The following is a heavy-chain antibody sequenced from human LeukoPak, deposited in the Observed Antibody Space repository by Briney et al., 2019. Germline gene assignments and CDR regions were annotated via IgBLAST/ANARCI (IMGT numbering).Heavy chain of an antibody. D-gene: IGHD3-22*01. CDR3: ARESLVVTTLDY. CDR2: ISYDGSNK. V-gene: IGHV3-30*19. J-gene: IGHJ4*02. Sequence: GGSLRLSCAASGFTFTMSGMHWVRQAPGKGLEWVAVISYDGSNKYYADSVKGRFTISRDYSKNTLYLQMNSLRAEDTAVYYCARESLVVTTLDYWGQGTLVTVSS. CDR1: GFTFTMSG.